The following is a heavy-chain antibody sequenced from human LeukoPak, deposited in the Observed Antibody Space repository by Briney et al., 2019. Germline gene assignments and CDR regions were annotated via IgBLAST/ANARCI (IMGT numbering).Heavy chain of an antibody. Sequence: GGSLRLSCAASGFTFSSNGMHWVRQAPGKGLEWVAIIWYDGSKKYYADSVKGRFTISRDNSMNTLYLQMNSLRAEDTAVYYCARLTGWSAIDYWGQGTLVTVSS. CDR1: GFTFSSNG. CDR3: ARLTGWSAIDY. V-gene: IGHV3-33*01. CDR2: IWYDGSKK. J-gene: IGHJ4*02. D-gene: IGHD6-19*01.